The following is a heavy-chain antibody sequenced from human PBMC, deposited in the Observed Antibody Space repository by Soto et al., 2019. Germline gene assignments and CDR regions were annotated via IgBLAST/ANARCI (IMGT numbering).Heavy chain of an antibody. CDR3: ARHEYGDYMSYYYYGMDV. CDR1: GYSFTDYD. V-gene: IGHV1-8*01. CDR2: MNPNSGYT. Sequence: QVQLVQSGTEVRKPGASVKVSCKASGYSFTDYDINWVRQAPGQGLEWMGWMNPNSGYTGDARKFKGKVTMTRNTSISTAYMELSSLRSEDTALYFCARHEYGDYMSYYYYGMDVWGQGTTVTVSS. D-gene: IGHD4-17*01. J-gene: IGHJ6*02.